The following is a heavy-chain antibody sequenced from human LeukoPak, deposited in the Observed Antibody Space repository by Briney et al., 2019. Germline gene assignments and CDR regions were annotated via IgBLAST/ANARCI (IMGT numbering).Heavy chain of an antibody. CDR2: IKGDGSQK. CDR3: VSRLVPGLR. J-gene: IGHJ4*02. V-gene: IGHV3-7*01. CDR1: GFTFSVSW. D-gene: IGHD4-11*01. Sequence: GGSLRLSCAASGFTFSVSWMSWVRQAPGKGLEWVANIKGDGSQKYYVDSVEGRFTISRDNVKRLLYLQMNSLRAEDTAVYYCVSRLVPGLRWGQGTLVTVSS.